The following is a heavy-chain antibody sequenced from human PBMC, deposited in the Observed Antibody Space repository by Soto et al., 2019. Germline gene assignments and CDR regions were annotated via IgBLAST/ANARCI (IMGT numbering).Heavy chain of an antibody. CDR3: ARESTNGSFLTY. J-gene: IGHJ4*02. CDR1: GFSFNDYS. V-gene: IGHV3-48*01. D-gene: IGHD3-10*01. CDR2: IRRGSGTT. Sequence: GGSLRLSCAASGFSFNDYSMNWVRQAPGKGLEWISYIRRGSGTTYYADSVKGRFSISRDNAKNTLFLQMDSLRAEDTAIYYCARESTNGSFLTYWGQGTLVTVSS.